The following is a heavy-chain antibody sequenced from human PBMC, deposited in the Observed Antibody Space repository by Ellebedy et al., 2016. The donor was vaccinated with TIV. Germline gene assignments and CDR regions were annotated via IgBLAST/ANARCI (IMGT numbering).Heavy chain of an antibody. CDR1: GGAFSSDA. CDR2: ITPMFGRA. V-gene: IGHV1-69*13. Sequence: AASVKVSCKASGGAFSSDAFRWVRQAPGQGLEWMGGITPMFGRANYAQKFQGRVTITADESTSTAYMELSSLSSEDTAVFYCARGHHGMDVWGQGTTVTVSS. D-gene: IGHD3-10*01. J-gene: IGHJ6*02. CDR3: ARGHHGMDV.